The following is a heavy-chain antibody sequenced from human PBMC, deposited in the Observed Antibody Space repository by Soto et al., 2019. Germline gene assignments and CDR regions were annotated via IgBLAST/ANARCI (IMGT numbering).Heavy chain of an antibody. J-gene: IGHJ4*02. CDR2: IWYDGSNK. V-gene: IGHV3-33*01. CDR1: GFTFSSYG. Sequence: VHLVESGGGLVQPGRSLRLSCAASGFTFSSYGMHWVRQAPGKGLEWVAVIWYDGSNKYYADSVKGRFTISRDNSKNTLYLQMNSLRAEDTAVYYCARGEGGYDFWSGYYPFDYWGQGTLVTVSS. CDR3: ARGEGGYDFWSGYYPFDY. D-gene: IGHD3-3*01.